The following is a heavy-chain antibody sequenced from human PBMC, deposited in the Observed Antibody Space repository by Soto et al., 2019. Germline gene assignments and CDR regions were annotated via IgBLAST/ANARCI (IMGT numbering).Heavy chain of an antibody. CDR1: GFTLSSYA. CDR3: ARANGYYFDY. J-gene: IGHJ4*02. V-gene: IGHV3-64*01. CDR2: ISRNGGST. D-gene: IGHD2-2*03. Sequence: EVQLVESGGGLVQPGGSLRLSCAASGFTLSSYAMQWVRQAPGKGQEYGSAISRNGGSTSYANSAKARFTIYRDNSQNTLYLQMYSKGSEAMAVYNCARANGYYFDYWCQVTLVTVSS.